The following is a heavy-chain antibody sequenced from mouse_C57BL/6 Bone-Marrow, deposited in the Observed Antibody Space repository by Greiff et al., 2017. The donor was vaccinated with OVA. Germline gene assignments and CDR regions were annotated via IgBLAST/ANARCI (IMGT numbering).Heavy chain of an antibody. J-gene: IGHJ3*01. CDR3: ARIDYGSSYGFAY. V-gene: IGHV1-80*01. Sequence: VQLQQSGAELVKPGASVKISCKASGYAFSSYWMNWVKQRPGKGLEWIGQIYPGDGDTNYNGKFKGKATLTADKSSSTAYMQLSSLTSEDSAVYFCARIDYGSSYGFAYWGQGTLVTVSA. D-gene: IGHD1-1*01. CDR2: IYPGDGDT. CDR1: GYAFSSYW.